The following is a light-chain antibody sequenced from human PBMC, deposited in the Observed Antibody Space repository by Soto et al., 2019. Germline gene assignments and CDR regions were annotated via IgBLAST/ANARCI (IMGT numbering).Light chain of an antibody. CDR1: SSNIGAAYD. J-gene: IGLJ2*01. V-gene: IGLV1-40*01. Sequence: QSVLTQPPSVSGAPGQRVTISCTGSSSNIGAAYDVHWYPQLPGTAPKLLIYGNSNRPSGVPDRFSGSKSGTSASLAITGLQAEDEADYYCQSYDSSLSGVVFGGGTKLTVL. CDR2: GNS. CDR3: QSYDSSLSGVV.